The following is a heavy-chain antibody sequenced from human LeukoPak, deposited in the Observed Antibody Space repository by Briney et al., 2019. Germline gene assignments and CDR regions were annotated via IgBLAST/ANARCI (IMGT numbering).Heavy chain of an antibody. CDR2: ISRSSSYI. D-gene: IGHD4-17*01. CDR3: ARDRADYGDWYFDL. V-gene: IGHV3-21*01. J-gene: IGHJ2*01. Sequence: PGGSLRLSCAASEFTFSSYSMNWFRQAPGKGLQWVSSISRSSSYIYYADSVKGRFTISRDNARNSLYLQMNSLRAEDTAVYYCARDRADYGDWYFDLWGRGTLVTVSS. CDR1: EFTFSSYS.